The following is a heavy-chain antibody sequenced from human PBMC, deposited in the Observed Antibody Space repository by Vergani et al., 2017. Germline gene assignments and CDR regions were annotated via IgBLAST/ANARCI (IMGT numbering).Heavy chain of an antibody. CDR2: FDPEDGET. Sequence: QVQLVQSGAEVKKPGSSVKVSCKASGGTFSSYAISWVRQAPGQGLEWMGGFDPEDGETIYAQKFQGRVTMTEDTSTDTAYMELSSLRSEDTAVYYCATDPRESYGGNYPGYFDYWGQGTLVTVSS. J-gene: IGHJ4*02. CDR3: ATDPRESYGGNYPGYFDY. V-gene: IGHV1-24*01. CDR1: GGTFSSYA. D-gene: IGHD4-23*01.